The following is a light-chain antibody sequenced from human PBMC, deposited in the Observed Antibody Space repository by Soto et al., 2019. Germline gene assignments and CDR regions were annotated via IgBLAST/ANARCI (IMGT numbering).Light chain of an antibody. CDR2: GAT. CDR3: QQYDSAPNA. Sequence: EIVLTQSPATLSVSPGERATLSCRASQSVSSNLAWYQQKPGQAPRLLIYGATTRATGIPGRVSGSGSGTDFTLTISRLEPGDFAVYYCQQYDSAPNAFGQGTRLEIK. J-gene: IGKJ5*01. CDR1: QSVSSN. V-gene: IGKV3-20*01.